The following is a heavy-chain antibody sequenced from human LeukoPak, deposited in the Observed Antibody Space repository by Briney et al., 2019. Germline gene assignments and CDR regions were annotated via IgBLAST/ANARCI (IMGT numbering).Heavy chain of an antibody. CDR1: GFTFSSYA. V-gene: IGHV3-23*01. CDR2: ITASGDST. CDR3: AKVAGFDP. J-gene: IGHJ5*02. Sequence: GGSLRLSCAASGFTFSSYAMNWVRQAPGKGLEWVSSITASGDSTDNADSVEGRFTIFRDNSKNTLYLQMNSLRAEDTAVYYCAKVAGFDPWGQGTLVTVSS.